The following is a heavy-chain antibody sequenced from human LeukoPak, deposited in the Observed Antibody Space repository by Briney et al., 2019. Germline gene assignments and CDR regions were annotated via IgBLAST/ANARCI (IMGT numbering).Heavy chain of an antibody. CDR2: ISSDGSNK. D-gene: IGHD2-21*01. J-gene: IGHJ4*02. CDR3: VKEVNRHRSPFDF. Sequence: PGGSLRLSCAASGFTFSSYGMHWVRLAPGKGLEWVAVISSDGSNKYYADSVKGRLTISRDNSKNTLYLQMSSLRAEDTAVYYCVKEVNRHRSPFDFWGQGTLVPLST. V-gene: IGHV3-30*18. CDR1: GFTFSSYG.